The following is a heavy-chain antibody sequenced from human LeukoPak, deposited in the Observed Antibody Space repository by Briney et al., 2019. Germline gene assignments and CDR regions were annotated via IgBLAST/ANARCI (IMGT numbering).Heavy chain of an antibody. J-gene: IGHJ6*02. CDR2: IIPIFGTA. V-gene: IGHV1-69*13. CDR1: GGTFSSYA. CDR3: ARLTYYYDSSGAGGMDV. Sequence: SVKVSCKASGGTFSSYAISWVRQAPGQGLEWMGGIIPIFGTANYAQKFQGRVTITADESTSTAYMELSSLRSEDTAVYYCARLTYYYDSSGAGGMDVWGQGTTVTVSS. D-gene: IGHD3-22*01.